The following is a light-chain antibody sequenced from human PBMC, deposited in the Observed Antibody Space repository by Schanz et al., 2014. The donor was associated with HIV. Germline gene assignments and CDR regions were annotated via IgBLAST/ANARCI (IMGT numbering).Light chain of an antibody. Sequence: QSALTQPTSVSGSPGQSITISCTGASMAFSSSNFVSWYQQHPGEAPRLIIYDVTSRPSGVSARFSASKTGETASLTISGXQHEEEDEYYCSTYTTSKTWVFGGGTKVTVL. CDR1: SMAFSSSNF. V-gene: IGLV2-14*03. J-gene: IGLJ3*02. CDR3: STYTTSKTWV. CDR2: DVT.